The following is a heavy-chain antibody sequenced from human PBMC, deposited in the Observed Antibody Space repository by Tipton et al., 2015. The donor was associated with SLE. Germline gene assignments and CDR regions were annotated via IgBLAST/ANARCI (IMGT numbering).Heavy chain of an antibody. J-gene: IGHJ4*02. CDR1: GYTFTDYN. CDR2: MNPTHSNT. CDR3: ARAKWEPDY. D-gene: IGHD1-26*01. Sequence: QLVQSGAEVKKPGASVKLSCKASGYTFTDYNINWVRQAAGQGLEWMGWMNPTHSNTGYVQKFQGRVTMTMDTSKSTAYMELSDLTPGDTAVYYCARAKWEPDYWGQGTLLTVSS. V-gene: IGHV1-8*01.